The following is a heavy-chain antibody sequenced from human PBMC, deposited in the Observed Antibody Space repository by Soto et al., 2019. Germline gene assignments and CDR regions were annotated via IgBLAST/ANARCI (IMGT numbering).Heavy chain of an antibody. J-gene: IGHJ1*01. Sequence: GASVKVSCKASGYTFTSYDINWVRQATGQGLEWMGWMNPNSGNTGYAQKFQGRVTMTRNTSISTAYMELSSLRSEDTAVYYCARPTMTYYYGSGSYNFQHWGQGTLVTVSS. CDR1: GYTFTSYD. CDR2: MNPNSGNT. CDR3: ARPTMTYYYGSGSYNFQH. D-gene: IGHD3-10*01. V-gene: IGHV1-8*01.